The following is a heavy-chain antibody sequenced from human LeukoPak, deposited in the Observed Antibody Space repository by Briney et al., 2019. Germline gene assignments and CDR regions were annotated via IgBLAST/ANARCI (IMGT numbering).Heavy chain of an antibody. D-gene: IGHD2-15*01. CDR1: GGSISSSSYY. J-gene: IGHJ4*02. CDR3: ARIRGYCSGGSCPLVPPDY. CDR2: IYYSGST. Sequence: SETLSLTCTVSGGSISSSSYYWGWIRQPPGKGLEWFGSIYYSGSTYYNPSLKSRVTISVDTSKNQFSLKLSSVTAADTAVYYCARIRGYCSGGSCPLVPPDYWGQGTLVTVSS. V-gene: IGHV4-39*07.